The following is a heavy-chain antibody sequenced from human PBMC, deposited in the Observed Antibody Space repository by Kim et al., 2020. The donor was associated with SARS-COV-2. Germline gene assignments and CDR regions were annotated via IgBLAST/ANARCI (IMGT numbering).Heavy chain of an antibody. D-gene: IGHD6-6*01. CDR1: GGSINNYY. J-gene: IGHJ4*02. V-gene: IGHV4-59*13. CDR2: VYYTGDT. CDR3: ARGASSFGY. Sequence: SETLSLTCTVSGGSINNYYWTWIRQPPGRGLEWIGYVYYTGDTNSNPSLESRLTISVDTSKNQFSLKLSSVTAADTAVYYCARGASSFGYWGQGTLVTVSS.